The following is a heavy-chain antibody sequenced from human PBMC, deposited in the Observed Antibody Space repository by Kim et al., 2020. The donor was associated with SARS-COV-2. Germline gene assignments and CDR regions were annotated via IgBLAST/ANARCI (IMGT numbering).Heavy chain of an antibody. Sequence: GGSLRLSCAASGFTFSSHWMHWVRQAPGKGLVWVSRINSDGSTISYADSVKGRFTISRDNANNTLYLQMNSLRAEDTAVYYCARRQFTSGWYYFDYWGQG. CDR2: INSDGSTI. CDR3: ARRQFTSGWYYFDY. J-gene: IGHJ4*02. V-gene: IGHV3-74*01. CDR1: GFTFSSHW. D-gene: IGHD6-19*01.